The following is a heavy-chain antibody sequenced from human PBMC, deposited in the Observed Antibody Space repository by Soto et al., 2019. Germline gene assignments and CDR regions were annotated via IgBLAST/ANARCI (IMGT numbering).Heavy chain of an antibody. CDR1: GGSFSGYY. CDR2: INHSGST. J-gene: IGHJ6*02. V-gene: IGHV4-34*01. Sequence: NPSETLSLTCAVYGGSFSGYYWSWIRQPPGKGLEWIGEINHSGSTNYNPSLKSRVTISVDTSKNQFSLKLSSVTAADTAVYYCARARLQLWSYYYYGMDVWGQGTTVTVSS. D-gene: IGHD5-18*01. CDR3: ARARLQLWSYYYYGMDV.